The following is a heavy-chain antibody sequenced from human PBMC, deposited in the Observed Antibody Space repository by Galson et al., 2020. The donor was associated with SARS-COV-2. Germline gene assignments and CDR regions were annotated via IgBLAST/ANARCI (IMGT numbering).Heavy chain of an antibody. J-gene: IGHJ4*02. CDR2: MFNTERT. CDR1: GVSISSYH. CDR3: ARDQAPNWNYDYFDY. V-gene: IGHV4-4*07. D-gene: IGHD1-7*01. Sequence: ESLKISCTVSGVSISSYHWSWVRQPAGGGLEWIGRMFNTERTQYNPSLKTRVTMSVDTSKNQFSLKLSSVTAADTAVYYCARDQAPNWNYDYFDYWGQGTLVTVSS.